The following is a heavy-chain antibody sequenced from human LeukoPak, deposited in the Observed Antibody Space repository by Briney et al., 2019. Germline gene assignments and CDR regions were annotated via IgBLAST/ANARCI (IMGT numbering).Heavy chain of an antibody. Sequence: SETLSLTCAVSGYSISSSDYWGWIRQPPGKGLEWIASIYYSGSTHYNPSLKSPVTISVDTSKRQFSLNVNSVTAADTAIYYCAKNSSGSAFDVWGQGAMVTVSS. CDR1: GYSISSSDY. CDR2: IYYSGST. D-gene: IGHD6-19*01. CDR3: AKNSSGSAFDV. J-gene: IGHJ3*01. V-gene: IGHV4-38-2*01.